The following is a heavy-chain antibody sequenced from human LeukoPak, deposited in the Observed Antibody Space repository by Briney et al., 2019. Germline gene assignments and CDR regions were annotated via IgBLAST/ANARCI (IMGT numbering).Heavy chain of an antibody. CDR3: AREVNHYGLRRNSFDP. CDR1: GGSINSNDYF. D-gene: IGHD3/OR15-3a*01. J-gene: IGHJ5*02. CDR2: IDYSGDT. V-gene: IGHV4-39*07. Sequence: SEALSLTCIVSGGSINSNDYFWGWIRQPPGKGLEWIGSIDYSGDTYYNPSLKGRVTISLDTSKNHFSLKLSSVTAADTAVYYCAREVNHYGLRRNSFDPWGQGTKVTVSS.